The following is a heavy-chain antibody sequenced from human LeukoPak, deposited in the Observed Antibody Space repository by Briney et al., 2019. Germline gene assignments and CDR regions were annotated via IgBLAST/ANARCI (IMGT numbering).Heavy chain of an antibody. CDR2: IHHSGST. CDR1: GGSISSSHW. J-gene: IGHJ4*02. D-gene: IGHD6-19*01. CDR3: ASKLTAVAGYFDC. V-gene: IGHV4-4*02. Sequence: SGTLSLTCAVSGGSISSSHWWSWVRQPPGKGPEWIGEIHHSGSTNYNPSLKSRVTISVDKFKNQFSLKLSSVTAADTAVYYCASKLTAVAGYFDCWGQGTLVTVTS.